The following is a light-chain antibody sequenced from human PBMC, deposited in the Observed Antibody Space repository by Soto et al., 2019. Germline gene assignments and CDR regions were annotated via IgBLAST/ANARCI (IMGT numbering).Light chain of an antibody. CDR1: QSVSSN. CDR2: GAS. Sequence: EIVMTQSPATLSVSPGERATLSCRASQSVSSNLAWYQQKPGQAPRLLIYGASTRATGIPARFSGSGSGTEFNLTITSLQSEDFAVYYCQHYNNWPPYNFGKGTKVDI. J-gene: IGKJ2*01. CDR3: QHYNNWPPYN. V-gene: IGKV3-15*01.